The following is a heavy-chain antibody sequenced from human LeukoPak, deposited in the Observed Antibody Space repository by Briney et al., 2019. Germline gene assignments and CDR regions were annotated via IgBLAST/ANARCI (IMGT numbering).Heavy chain of an antibody. Sequence: SETLSLTCAVYGGSFSGYYWSWIRQPPGKGLEWIGEINHSGSTNYNPSLKSRVTISVDTSKNQFSLKLSSVTAADTAVYYCARAYTVTTYYFDYWGQGTLVTVSS. V-gene: IGHV4-34*01. CDR3: ARAYTVTTYYFDY. D-gene: IGHD4-17*01. CDR2: INHSGST. J-gene: IGHJ4*02. CDR1: GGSFSGYY.